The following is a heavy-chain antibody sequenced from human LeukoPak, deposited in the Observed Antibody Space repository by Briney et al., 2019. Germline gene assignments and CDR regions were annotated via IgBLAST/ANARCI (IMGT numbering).Heavy chain of an antibody. CDR2: ISGSGGNT. D-gene: IGHD3-22*01. J-gene: IGHJ4*02. V-gene: IGHV3-23*01. CDR1: GFTFSSYG. Sequence: GGSLRLSCAASGFTFSSYGMHWVRQAPGKGLEWVSAISGSGGNTYYADSVKGRYTISRDNSKNTLYLQMNSLRAEDTAVYFCAKGGSYYDSTGYYYQDIDYWGQGTLVTVSS. CDR3: AKGGSYYDSTGYYYQDIDY.